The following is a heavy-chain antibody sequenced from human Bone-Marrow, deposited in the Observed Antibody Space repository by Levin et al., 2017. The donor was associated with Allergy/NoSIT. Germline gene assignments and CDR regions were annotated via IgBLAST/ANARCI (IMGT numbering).Heavy chain of an antibody. CDR1: GGSISSSY. CDR3: ARVSGTGYDYFFDS. CDR2: IDTRGST. Sequence: SQTLSLTCSVSGGSISSSYWSWIRQPAGKGLEWIGRIDTRGSTNHNPSLKSRVTMSLDTSKNQFSLKLSSVTAADTAMYYCARVSGTGYDYFFDSWGQGTLVTVSS. D-gene: IGHD2-8*02. V-gene: IGHV4-4*07. J-gene: IGHJ4*02.